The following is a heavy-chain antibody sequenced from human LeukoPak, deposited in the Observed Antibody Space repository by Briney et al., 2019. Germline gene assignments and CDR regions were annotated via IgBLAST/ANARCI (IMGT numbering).Heavy chain of an antibody. CDR1: GYTFTSYY. V-gene: IGHV1-46*01. CDR3: ARDTPEDDSSGYYPGY. CDR2: INPSGGST. J-gene: IGHJ4*02. D-gene: IGHD3-22*01. Sequence: SVKVSCKASGYTFTSYYMHWVRQAPGQGLEWMGIINPSGGSTSYAQKFQGRVTMTRDMSTSTVYMELSSLRSEDTAVYYCARDTPEDDSSGYYPGYWGQGTLVTVSS.